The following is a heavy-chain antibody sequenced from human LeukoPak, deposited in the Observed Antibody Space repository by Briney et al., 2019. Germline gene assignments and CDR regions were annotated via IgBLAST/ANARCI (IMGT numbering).Heavy chain of an antibody. CDR3: AKDKLQLLILDYFDY. CDR2: ISYDGSNK. Sequence: GGSLRLSCAASGFSFRSYGMHWVRQTPGKGLEWVAVISYDGSNKYYADSVKGRFTISRDNSKDTLYLQMNSLRPEDTAVYYCAKDKLQLLILDYFDYWGQGTLVTVSS. V-gene: IGHV3-30*18. D-gene: IGHD4-11*01. J-gene: IGHJ4*02. CDR1: GFSFRSYG.